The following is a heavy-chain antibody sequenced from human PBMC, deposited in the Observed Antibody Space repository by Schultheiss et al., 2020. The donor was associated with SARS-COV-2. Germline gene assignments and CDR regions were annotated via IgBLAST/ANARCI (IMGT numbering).Heavy chain of an antibody. Sequence: GGSLRLSCAASGFTFSSFGMHWVRQAPGKGLEWVSYISSSSSTIYYADSVKGRFTISRDNSKDTLYLQMNSLRADDTAVYYCARDVDSSAWNGMDVWGQGTTVTVSS. CDR2: ISSSSSTI. CDR3: ARDVDSSAWNGMDV. D-gene: IGHD6-19*01. V-gene: IGHV3-48*01. J-gene: IGHJ6*02. CDR1: GFTFSSFG.